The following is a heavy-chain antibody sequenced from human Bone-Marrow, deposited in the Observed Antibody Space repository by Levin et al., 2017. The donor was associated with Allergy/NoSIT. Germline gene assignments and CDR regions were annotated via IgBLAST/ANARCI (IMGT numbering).Heavy chain of an antibody. D-gene: IGHD3-10*01. J-gene: IGHJ3*02. CDR3: AREAGRFGRRNAFDI. Sequence: GESLKISCAASGFTFSSYAMHWVRQAPGKGLEWVAVISYDGSNKYYADSVKGRFTISRDNSKNTLYLQMNSLRAEDTAVYYCAREAGRFGRRNAFDIWGQGTMVTVSS. V-gene: IGHV3-30-3*01. CDR1: GFTFSSYA. CDR2: ISYDGSNK.